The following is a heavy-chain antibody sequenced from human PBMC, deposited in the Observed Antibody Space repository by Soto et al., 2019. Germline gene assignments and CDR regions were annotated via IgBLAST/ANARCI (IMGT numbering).Heavy chain of an antibody. Sequence: EVQLVESGGGLVQPGGSLRLSCAASGFTFSSYWMHWVRQAPGKGLVWVSRINSDGSSTSYADSVKGRFTISRDNAKNTLYLQMNSLTVEDTAVYYCARGSSSSLAYNWFDPWGQGTLVTVSS. CDR3: ARGSSSSLAYNWFDP. CDR2: INSDGSST. CDR1: GFTFSSYW. V-gene: IGHV3-74*01. J-gene: IGHJ5*02. D-gene: IGHD6-13*01.